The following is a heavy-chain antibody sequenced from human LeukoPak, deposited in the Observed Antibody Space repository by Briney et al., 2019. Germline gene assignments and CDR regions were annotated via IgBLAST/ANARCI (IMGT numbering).Heavy chain of an antibody. CDR2: INPDGSRT. CDR1: GFTFSSYS. D-gene: IGHD2-21*02. J-gene: IGHJ5*02. CDR3: ARYEQRPGVTASDP. Sequence: GGSLRLSCAASGFTFSSYSMNWVRQAPGKGLVWVSCINPDGSRTLHADSVKGRFAISRDYARNTLYLQMNSLGVEDTAMYYCARYEQRPGVTASDPWSQGTLVTVSS. V-gene: IGHV3-74*01.